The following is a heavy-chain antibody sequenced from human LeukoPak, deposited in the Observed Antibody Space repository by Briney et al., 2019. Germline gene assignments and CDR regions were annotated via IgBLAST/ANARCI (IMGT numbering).Heavy chain of an antibody. CDR3: ARGRPKPNYVWGSYSPVFDY. CDR2: INHSGST. V-gene: IGHV4-34*01. CDR1: GGSFSGYY. J-gene: IGHJ4*02. Sequence: SETLSLTCAVYGGSFSGYYWSWIRQPPGKGLEWIGEINHSGSTNYNPSLKSRVTISVDTSKNQFSLKLSSVTAADTAVYYCARGRPKPNYVWGSYSPVFDYWGQETLVTVSS. D-gene: IGHD3-16*01.